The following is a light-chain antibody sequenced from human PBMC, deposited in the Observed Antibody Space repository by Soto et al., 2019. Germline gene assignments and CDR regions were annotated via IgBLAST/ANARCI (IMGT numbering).Light chain of an antibody. J-gene: IGKJ2*01. CDR2: KVS. Sequence: DVVMTQSPLSLPVTRGQPASISCRSSQSLAYSDGNTYLNWFQQRPGQSPRRLIYKVSNRDSGVPDRFSCSGSGTDFTLKISRVEAEDVGVYYCMQGTHWPPYTFGQGTKLEIK. V-gene: IGKV2-30*01. CDR3: MQGTHWPPYT. CDR1: QSLAYSDGNTY.